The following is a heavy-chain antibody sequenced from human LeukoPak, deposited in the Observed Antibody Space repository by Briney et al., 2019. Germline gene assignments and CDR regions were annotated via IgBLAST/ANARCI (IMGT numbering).Heavy chain of an antibody. D-gene: IGHD6-13*01. J-gene: IGHJ4*02. V-gene: IGHV3-21*01. CDR3: ARERSPYSSSWYDFDY. CDR2: ISSSSSYI. Sequence: PGGSLRLSCAASGFTFSSYSMNWVRQAPGKGLEWVSSISSSSSYIYYTDSVKGRFTISRDNAKNSLYLQMNSLRAEDTAVYYCARERSPYSSSWYDFDYWGQGTLVTVSS. CDR1: GFTFSSYS.